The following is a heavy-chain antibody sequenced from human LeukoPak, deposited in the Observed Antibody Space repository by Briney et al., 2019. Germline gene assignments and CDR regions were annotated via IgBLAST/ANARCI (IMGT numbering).Heavy chain of an antibody. J-gene: IGHJ4*02. Sequence: GETLRLSCAGSGFSFSAYSLSWLRQAPGEGLVWVSRISGDGSSASYADSVKGRFTISRDNTKNTLFLQTNSLRAEDTAVYFCARQIFYSTSWLPFDYWGQGTLVTVSP. CDR2: ISGDGSSA. CDR3: ARQIFYSTSWLPFDY. D-gene: IGHD6-13*01. V-gene: IGHV3-74*01. CDR1: GFSFSAYS.